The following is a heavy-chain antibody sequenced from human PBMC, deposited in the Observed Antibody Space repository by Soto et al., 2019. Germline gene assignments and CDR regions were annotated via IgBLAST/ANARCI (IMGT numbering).Heavy chain of an antibody. V-gene: IGHV3-23*01. CDR1: GFTFSSYA. CDR3: AKDPAYCGGDCYSSY. J-gene: IGHJ4*02. D-gene: IGHD2-21*02. CDR2: ISGSGGSK. Sequence: GGSLRLSCAASGFTFSSYAMSWVRQAPGKGLEWVSAISGSGGSKYYADSVKGRFTISRDNSKNTLYLQMNSLRAEDTAVYYCAKDPAYCGGDCYSSYWGQGTLVTVSS.